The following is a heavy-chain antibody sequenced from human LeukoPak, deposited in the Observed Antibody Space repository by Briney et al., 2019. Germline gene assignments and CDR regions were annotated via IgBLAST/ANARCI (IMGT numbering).Heavy chain of an antibody. D-gene: IGHD6-19*01. CDR3: ARGSIAVAGGPYYYYFMDV. Sequence: SETLSLTCTVSGGSISSYYWSWIRQPAGKGLEWIGRIYTSGSTNYNPSLKSRVTMSVDTSKNQFSLKLSSVTAADTAVYYCARGSIAVAGGPYYYYFMDVWGKGTTVTISS. J-gene: IGHJ6*03. V-gene: IGHV4-4*07. CDR2: IYTSGST. CDR1: GGSISSYY.